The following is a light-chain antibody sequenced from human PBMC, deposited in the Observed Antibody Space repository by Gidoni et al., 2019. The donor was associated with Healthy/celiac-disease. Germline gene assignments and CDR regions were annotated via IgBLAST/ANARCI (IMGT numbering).Light chain of an antibody. Sequence: IQMTQPPSPPSASVGHRVTIPCRARQSISSYLNWYQQKPGKAPKLLIYAASSLQSGVPSRFSGRGSGSDFTPTISSLQTEEFATYYCQQSYSTFWTFGQGTKVEIK. V-gene: IGKV1-39*01. CDR2: AAS. CDR3: QQSYSTFWT. J-gene: IGKJ1*01. CDR1: QSISSY.